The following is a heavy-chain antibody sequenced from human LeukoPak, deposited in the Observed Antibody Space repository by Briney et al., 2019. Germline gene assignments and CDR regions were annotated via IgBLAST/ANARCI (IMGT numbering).Heavy chain of an antibody. CDR1: GFTFSSYE. Sequence: GGSLRLSCAASGFTFSSYEMNWVRQAPGKGLEWVSYISSSGSTIYYADSVKGRFTISRDNAKNSLYLQMNSLRAEDTAVYYCARGPYGSGSYGQRGWVYYMDVWGKGTTVTISS. D-gene: IGHD3-10*01. J-gene: IGHJ6*03. CDR3: ARGPYGSGSYGQRGWVYYMDV. CDR2: ISSSGSTI. V-gene: IGHV3-48*03.